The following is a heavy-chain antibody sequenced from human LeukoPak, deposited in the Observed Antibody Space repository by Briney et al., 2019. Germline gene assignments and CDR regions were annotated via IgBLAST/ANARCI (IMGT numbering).Heavy chain of an antibody. CDR2: IRCSGSNI. D-gene: IGHD6-13*01. CDR3: ARDRAYSSSSAYYYYGMDV. CDR1: GFTLSDYY. J-gene: IGHJ6*02. V-gene: IGHV3-11*01. Sequence: MPGGSLRLSCAASGFTLSDYYMGWLPQAPGRGREWVSYIRCSGSNIYYAHCVKGRFTIPRANAKNSVSVQMNSLRARDPAVYYCARDRAYSSSSAYYYYGMDVWGQGTTVTVSS.